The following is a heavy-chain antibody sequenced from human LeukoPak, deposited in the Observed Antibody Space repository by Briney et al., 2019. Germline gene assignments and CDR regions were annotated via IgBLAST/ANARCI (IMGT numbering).Heavy chain of an antibody. D-gene: IGHD2-15*01. J-gene: IGHJ4*02. Sequence: ASVKVSCKASGYTFTSYYMHWVRQAPGQGLEWMGIIYAGDSDTRYSPSFQGQVTMSADKSISTAYLQWSSLKASDTAMYYCAKPFVGGSIDYWGQGTLVTVSS. V-gene: IGHV5-51*01. CDR1: GYTFTSYY. CDR3: AKPFVGGSIDY. CDR2: IYAGDSDT.